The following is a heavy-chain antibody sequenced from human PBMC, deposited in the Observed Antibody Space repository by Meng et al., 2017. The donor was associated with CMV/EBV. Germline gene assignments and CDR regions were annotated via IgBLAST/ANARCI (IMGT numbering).Heavy chain of an antibody. D-gene: IGHD3-22*01. CDR1: GYTFTSYY. Sequence: ASVKVSCKASGYTFTSYYMHWVRQAPGQGLEWMGIINPSGGSTSYAQKFQGRVTMTRDTSTSTVYMGLSSLRSEDTAVYYCARTAVPPYYYDSSGYSMDVWGQGTTVTVSS. CDR3: ARTAVPPYYYDSSGYSMDV. V-gene: IGHV1-46*01. J-gene: IGHJ6*02. CDR2: INPSGGST.